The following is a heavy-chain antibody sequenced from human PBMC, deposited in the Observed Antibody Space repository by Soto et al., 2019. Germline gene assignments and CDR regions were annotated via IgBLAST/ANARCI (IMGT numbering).Heavy chain of an antibody. J-gene: IGHJ4*02. CDR1: GVSISSNYY. D-gene: IGHD6-19*01. CDR3: ARSFGWYAIDY. CDR2: ISHIGSV. Sequence: QVLLQESGPGLVQPSGTLSLSCVVSGVSISSNYYWGWVRQPPGKGLEWLGDISHIGSVNYNPSLKXXVTISMDKSQKQFSLKVNSVTAADTAVYYCARSFGWYAIDYWGQGTLVIVSS. V-gene: IGHV4-4*02.